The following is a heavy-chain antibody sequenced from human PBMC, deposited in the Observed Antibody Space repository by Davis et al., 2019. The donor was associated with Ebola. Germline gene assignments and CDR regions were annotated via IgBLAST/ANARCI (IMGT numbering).Heavy chain of an antibody. D-gene: IGHD1-26*01. CDR3: ARDRWDNWFDP. Sequence: WGSLRLSCAASGFTVSSNYMSCVRQAPGKGLEWVSVIYSGGSTYYADSVKGRFTISRDNSKNTLYLQMNSLRAEDTAVYYCARDRWDNWFDPWGQGTLVTVSS. V-gene: IGHV3-66*01. J-gene: IGHJ5*02. CDR2: IYSGGST. CDR1: GFTVSSNY.